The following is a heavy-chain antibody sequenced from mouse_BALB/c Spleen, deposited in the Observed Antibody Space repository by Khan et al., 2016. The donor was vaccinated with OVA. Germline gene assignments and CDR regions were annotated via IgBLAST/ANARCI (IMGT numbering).Heavy chain of an antibody. CDR3: ASPNWFAY. J-gene: IGHJ3*01. V-gene: IGHV14-3*02. CDR2: IDPANGNS. CDR1: GFNIKDTY. Sequence: MQLKQSGAELVKPGASVKLSCTASGFNIKDTYMHWVKQRPEQGLEWIGRIDPANGNSKYDPKFQGKATITADTSSNTAYLQLSSLTSEDTAVYYCASPNWFAYWGQGTLVTVSA.